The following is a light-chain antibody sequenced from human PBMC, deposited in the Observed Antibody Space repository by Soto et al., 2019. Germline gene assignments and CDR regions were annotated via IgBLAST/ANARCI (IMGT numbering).Light chain of an antibody. CDR1: SSDVGGYNY. J-gene: IGLJ1*01. CDR2: EVI. V-gene: IGLV2-14*01. CDR3: STSKSSSIDYL. Sequence: QSALTQPASVSGSTGQSISISCTGTSSDVGGYNYVSWYQQQPGKAPKIMIYEVIKRPSEGSNRFSGSKSGNTASLTISGLQAEDEADYDCSTSKSSSIDYLFGSLTKLTVL.